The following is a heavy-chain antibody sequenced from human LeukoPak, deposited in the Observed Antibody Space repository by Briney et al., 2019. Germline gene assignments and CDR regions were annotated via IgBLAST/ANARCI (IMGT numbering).Heavy chain of an antibody. CDR3: ARCYVANYYGMDV. D-gene: IGHD5-12*01. CDR2: IYYSGST. J-gene: IGHJ6*02. CDR1: AAPISSYY. V-gene: IGHV4-59*08. Sequence: SETLSLTCTVSAAPISSYYWSWIRQPPGKGLEWIGYIYYSGSTNYNPSLKSRVTISVDTSKNQFSLKLSSVTAADTAVYYCARCYVANYYGMDVWGQGTTVTVSS.